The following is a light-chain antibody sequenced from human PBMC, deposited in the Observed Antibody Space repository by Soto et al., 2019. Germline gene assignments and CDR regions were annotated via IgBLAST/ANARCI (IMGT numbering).Light chain of an antibody. CDR3: QQSYSSPQT. V-gene: IGKV1-39*01. CDR2: AAS. CDR1: QNVASY. J-gene: IGKJ1*01. Sequence: DIHMTQSPSSLSASVGDRVTITCRASQNVASYLNWYQHKPGEAPKSLIYAASKLRSGVPSRFSATGTETDFTLTISSLQPEDFAIYYCQQSYSSPQTFGQGTKVDI.